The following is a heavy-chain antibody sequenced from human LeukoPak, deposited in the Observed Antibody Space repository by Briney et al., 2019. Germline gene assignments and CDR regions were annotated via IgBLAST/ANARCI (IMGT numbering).Heavy chain of an antibody. CDR1: GFTFSSYA. D-gene: IGHD6-6*01. CDR2: ISSNGGST. Sequence: GGSLRLSCSASGFTFSSYAMHWVRQAPGKGLEYVSAISSNGGSTYYADSVKGRFTISRDNSKNTLYLQMSSLRAEDTAVYYCVKGLDYSSSQMDSWGQGTLVTVSS. CDR3: VKGLDYSSSQMDS. J-gene: IGHJ4*02. V-gene: IGHV3-64D*06.